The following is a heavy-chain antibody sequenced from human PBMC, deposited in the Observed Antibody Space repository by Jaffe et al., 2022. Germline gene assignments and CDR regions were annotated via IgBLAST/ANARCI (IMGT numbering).Heavy chain of an antibody. CDR2: IYYSGST. CDR1: GGSISSSSYY. Sequence: QLQLQESGPGLVKPSETLSLTCTVSGGSISSSSYYWGWIRQPPGKGLEWIGSIYYSGSTYYNPSLKSRVTISVDTSKNQFSLKLSSVTAADTAVYYCARHRGELGYCTGGVCYTPYYFDYWGQGTLVTVSS. CDR3: ARHRGELGYCTGGVCYTPYYFDY. V-gene: IGHV4-39*01. D-gene: IGHD2-8*02. J-gene: IGHJ4*02.